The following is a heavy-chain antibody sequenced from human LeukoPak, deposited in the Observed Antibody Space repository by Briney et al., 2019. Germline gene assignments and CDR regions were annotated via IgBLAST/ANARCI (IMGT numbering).Heavy chain of an antibody. CDR3: AGRVLRFLEWLSPSSGFDP. V-gene: IGHV4-59*01. Sequence: SETLSLTCTASGGSISSYYWSWIRQPPGKGLEWIGYIYYSGSTNYNPSLKSRVTISVDTSKNQFSLKLSSVTAADTAVYYCAGRVLRFLEWLSPSSGFDPWGQGTLVTVSS. CDR2: IYYSGST. J-gene: IGHJ5*02. CDR1: GGSISSYY. D-gene: IGHD3-3*01.